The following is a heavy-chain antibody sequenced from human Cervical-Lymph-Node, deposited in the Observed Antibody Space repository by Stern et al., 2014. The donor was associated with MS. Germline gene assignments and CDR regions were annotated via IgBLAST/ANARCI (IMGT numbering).Heavy chain of an antibody. D-gene: IGHD6-19*01. J-gene: IGHJ4*02. CDR3: GRGQWLVNPFDY. V-gene: IGHV4-30-4*01. CDR2: IYYSGST. Sequence: QVQLQESGPGLVKPSQTLSLTCIVSDGSISSGDYYWSWIRQPPGKGLEWIGYIYYSGSTYYHPSLKSRITISLSTFQNPFSLQLNSVTTADTSVYYCGRGQWLVNPFDYWGQGTLVSVSS. CDR1: DGSISSGDYY.